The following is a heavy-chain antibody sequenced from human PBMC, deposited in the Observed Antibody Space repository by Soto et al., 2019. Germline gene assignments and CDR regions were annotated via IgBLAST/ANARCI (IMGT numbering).Heavy chain of an antibody. D-gene: IGHD3-10*01. V-gene: IGHV3-74*01. CDR2: INSDGSST. Sequence: GGSLRLSCAASGFTFSSYWMHWVRQAPGKGLVWVSRINSDGSSTSYADSVKGRFTISRDNAKNTLYLQMNSLRAEDTAVYYCAKAIITMVRGVIITYGMDVWGQGTTVTVSS. J-gene: IGHJ6*02. CDR3: AKAIITMVRGVIITYGMDV. CDR1: GFTFSSYW.